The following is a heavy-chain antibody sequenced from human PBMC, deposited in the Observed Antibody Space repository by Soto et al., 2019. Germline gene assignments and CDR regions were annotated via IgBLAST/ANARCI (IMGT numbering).Heavy chain of an antibody. CDR2: IIPIFGTA. J-gene: IGHJ5*02. V-gene: IGHV1-69*13. Sequence: SVKVSCKASGGTFSSYAISWVRQAPGQGLEWMGGIIPIFGTANYAQKFQGRVTITADESTSTAYMELSSLRSEDTAVYYCARLWLTRGWFDPWGQGTLVTVSS. CDR3: ARLWLTRGWFDP. CDR1: GGTFSSYA. D-gene: IGHD2-21*01.